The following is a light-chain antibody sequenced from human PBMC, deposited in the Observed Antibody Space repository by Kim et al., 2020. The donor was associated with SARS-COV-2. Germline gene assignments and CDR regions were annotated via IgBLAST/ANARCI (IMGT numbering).Light chain of an antibody. CDR3: SSYTSSSTGV. V-gene: IGLV2-14*03. J-gene: IGLJ3*02. CDR2: DVS. Sequence: GQSITISCTGTSSDVGGYIYVSWYQQHPGKAPKLMIYDVSNRPSGVSNRFSGSKSGNTASLTISGLQAEDEADYYCSSYTSSSTGVFGGGTKLTVL. CDR1: SSDVGGYIY.